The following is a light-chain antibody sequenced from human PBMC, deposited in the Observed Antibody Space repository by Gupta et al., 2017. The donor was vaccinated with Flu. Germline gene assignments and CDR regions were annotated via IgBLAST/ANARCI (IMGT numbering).Light chain of an antibody. CDR1: SLRNYY. J-gene: IGLJ3*02. CDR3: NSRDTSGNHLV. Sequence: SSELTQDPAVSVALGQTVRITCQGDSLRNYYASWYQQKPGQAPVLVIYGKNNRPSGIPDRFSGSSSGNTASLTITGAQAEEEADYYCNSRDTSGNHLVFGGGTKLTVL. V-gene: IGLV3-19*01. CDR2: GKN.